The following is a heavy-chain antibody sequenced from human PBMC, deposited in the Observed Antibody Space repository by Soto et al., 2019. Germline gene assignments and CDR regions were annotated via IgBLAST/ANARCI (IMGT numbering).Heavy chain of an antibody. CDR2: ILPASGTA. CDR3: ARGHGYGGNSDAFDI. Sequence: QVRLVQSGAEVKKPGSSVKVSCKFSGGTFKTESINWLRQAPGQGLEWMGNILPASGTADYAPKFQGRVTFTADQATTTALMELSSLTSQDTAFYFCARGHGYGGNSDAFDIWGQGTLVTVSS. V-gene: IGHV1-69*13. J-gene: IGHJ3*02. D-gene: IGHD2-21*01. CDR1: GGTFKTES.